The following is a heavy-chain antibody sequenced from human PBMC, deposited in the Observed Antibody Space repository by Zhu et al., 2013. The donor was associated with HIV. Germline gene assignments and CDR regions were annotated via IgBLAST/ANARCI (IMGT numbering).Heavy chain of an antibody. CDR1: GGTFSSYA. D-gene: IGHD3-3*01. CDR3: AREFDYDFWPDY. J-gene: IGHJ4*02. V-gene: IGHV1-69*06. Sequence: QVRLVQSGAEVKKPGSSVKVSCKASGGTFSSYAISWVRQAPGQGLEWMGGIIPIFGTANYAQKFQGRVTMTRDTSTSTVYMELSSLRSEDTAVYYCAREFDYDFWPDYWGQGTLVTVSS. CDR2: IIPIFGTA.